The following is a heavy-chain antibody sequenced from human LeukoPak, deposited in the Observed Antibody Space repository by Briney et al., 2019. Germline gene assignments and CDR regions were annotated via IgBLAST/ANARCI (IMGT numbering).Heavy chain of an antibody. CDR3: ARQKRLPFQRLYYFDY. D-gene: IGHD1-1*01. V-gene: IGHV4-61*08. CDR1: GASVGSAGYY. Sequence: SETLSLTCTVSGASVGSAGYYWSWIRQPPGGGLEWIGYIYYIRNTNYNPSLKSRVTMSLGPSKNQFSLKLSSVTAADAAVYYCARQKRLPFQRLYYFDYWGQGTLVTVSS. J-gene: IGHJ4*02. CDR2: IYYIRNT.